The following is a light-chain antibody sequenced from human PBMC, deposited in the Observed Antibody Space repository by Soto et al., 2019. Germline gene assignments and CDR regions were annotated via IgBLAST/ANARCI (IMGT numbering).Light chain of an antibody. CDR2: EVS. Sequence: QSALTQPASVSGSPGQSITISCTGTSTDVGGYNYVSWYQQHPGKAPKLMIYEVSNRPSGVSHRFSGSKSGNTASLTISGLQAEDEADYYCSSFTISSTLVFGGGTKLTVL. V-gene: IGLV2-14*01. CDR3: SSFTISSTLV. CDR1: STDVGGYNY. J-gene: IGLJ2*01.